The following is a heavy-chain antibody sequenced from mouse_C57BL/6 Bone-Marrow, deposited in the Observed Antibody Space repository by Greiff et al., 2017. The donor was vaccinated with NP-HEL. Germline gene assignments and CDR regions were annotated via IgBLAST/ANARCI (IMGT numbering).Heavy chain of an antibody. D-gene: IGHD1-1*01. CDR1: GFTFSSYG. V-gene: IGHV5-6*01. J-gene: IGHJ2*01. CDR3: ARQGYYYGSYYFDY. CDR2: ISSGGSYT. Sequence: EVHLVESGGDLVKPGGSLKLSCAASGFTFSSYGMSWVRQTPDKRLEWVATISSGGSYTYYPDSVKGRFPISRDNAKNTLYLQMSRLKSEDTAMYYCARQGYYYGSYYFDYWGQGTTLTVSS.